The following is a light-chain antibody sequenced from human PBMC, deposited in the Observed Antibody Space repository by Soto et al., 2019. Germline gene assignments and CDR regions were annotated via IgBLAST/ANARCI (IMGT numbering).Light chain of an antibody. CDR3: CSYAGNSLWV. CDR1: SSDVGGSNF. J-gene: IGLJ3*02. V-gene: IGLV2-11*01. Sequence: QSDLTQPRSVSGSPGQSVTISCTGSSSDVGGSNFVSWYQQHPVKAPKLVIYDVSKRPSGVPDRFSGSKSGNTASLTISGLQAEDEADYYCCSYAGNSLWVFGGGTKLTVL. CDR2: DVS.